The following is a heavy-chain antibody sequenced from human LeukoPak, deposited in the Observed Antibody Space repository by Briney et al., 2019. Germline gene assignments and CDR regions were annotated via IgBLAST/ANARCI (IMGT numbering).Heavy chain of an antibody. CDR2: IYYSGST. J-gene: IGHJ4*02. D-gene: IGHD6-19*01. V-gene: IGHV4-39*07. CDR1: GGSIRSTSYY. Sequence: PSETLSLTCTVSGGSIRSTSYYWGWIRQPPAKGLEWIGTIYYSGSTYYNPSLKSRVTISVDTSKNQFSLKLSSVTVADTAVYYCARYSSGWSSFDYWGQGTLVTVPS. CDR3: ARYSSGWSSFDY.